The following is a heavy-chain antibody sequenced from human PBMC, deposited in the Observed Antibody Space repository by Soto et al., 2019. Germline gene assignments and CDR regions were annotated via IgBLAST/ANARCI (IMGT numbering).Heavy chain of an antibody. CDR2: INHSGST. Sequence: SETLSLTCAVNSGSFTAYYWTWIRQAPGKGLEWIGEINHSGSTNYNPSLKSRATISVDTSRNQFSLKVNTVTAADTGVYYCARVRGGYYYGVDVWGQGTTVTVSS. CDR1: SGSFTAYY. V-gene: IGHV4-34*01. J-gene: IGHJ6*02. CDR3: ARVRGGYYYGVDV.